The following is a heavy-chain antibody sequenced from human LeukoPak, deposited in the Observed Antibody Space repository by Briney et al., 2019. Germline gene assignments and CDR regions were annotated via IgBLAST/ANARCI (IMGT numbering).Heavy chain of an antibody. J-gene: IGHJ4*02. V-gene: IGHV4-31*03. CDR1: GGSISSGGYY. CDR2: IYYSGST. D-gene: IGHD3-16*01. CDR3: ARDSYDATESYFDY. Sequence: SETLSLTCTVSGGSISSGGYYWSWIRQHPGKGLEWIGYIYYSGSTYYNPSLKSRVTISVDTSKNQFSLKLSSVPAADTAVYYCARDSYDATESYFDYWGQGTLVTVSS.